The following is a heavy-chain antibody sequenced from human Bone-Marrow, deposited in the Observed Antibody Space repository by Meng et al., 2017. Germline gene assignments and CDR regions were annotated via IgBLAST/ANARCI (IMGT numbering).Heavy chain of an antibody. Sequence: FTFEASGFTFSSYAMSWVRQAPGKGLEWVSAISGSGGSTYYADSVKGRFTISRDNSKNTLYLQMNSLRAEDTAVYYCAKSGILFVAPNSQAFDIWGQGTMVTVSS. CDR1: GFTFSSYA. J-gene: IGHJ3*02. D-gene: IGHD3-10*01. CDR3: AKSGILFVAPNSQAFDI. V-gene: IGHV3-23*01. CDR2: ISGSGGST.